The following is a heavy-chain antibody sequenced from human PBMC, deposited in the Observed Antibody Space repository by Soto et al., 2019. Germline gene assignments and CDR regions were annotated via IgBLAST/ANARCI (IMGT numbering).Heavy chain of an antibody. CDR1: GYTFSGFG. CDR3: AKDSWVTTWYCDL. Sequence: QVPLVQSGAEVKKPGASVKVSCKASGYTFSGFGIHWVRQAPGQRLEWMGWIDPDNGNTKYSENFQDRVTISRDASASTAHMELSSLRYADTAVYYCAKDSWVTTWYCDLWGRGTMVTVSS. V-gene: IGHV1-3*01. CDR2: IDPDNGNT. J-gene: IGHJ2*01. D-gene: IGHD2-21*02.